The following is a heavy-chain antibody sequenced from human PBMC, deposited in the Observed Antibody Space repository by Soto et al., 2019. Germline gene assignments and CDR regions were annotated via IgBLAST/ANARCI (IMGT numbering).Heavy chain of an antibody. D-gene: IGHD2-15*01. Sequence: QVQLQQWGAGLLKPSETLSLTCAVYGGSFSGYYWSWIRQPPGKGLEWIGEINHSGSTNYNPSLKSRVTISVDTSKNQFSLKLSSVTAADTAVYYCARPYCSGGSCYSGELTWGQGTLVTVSS. V-gene: IGHV4-34*01. J-gene: IGHJ5*02. CDR3: ARPYCSGGSCYSGELT. CDR2: INHSGST. CDR1: GGSFSGYY.